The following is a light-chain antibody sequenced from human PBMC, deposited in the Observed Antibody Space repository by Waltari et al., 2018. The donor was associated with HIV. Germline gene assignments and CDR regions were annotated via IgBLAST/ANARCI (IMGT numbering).Light chain of an antibody. Sequence: DIVMTQSPDSLAVSLGERATINCRSSQSVLYSSNNKNFLAWYQQKSGQPPKLLIYWVSTRESGVPDRFSGSGSGTDFTLTIRGLQAEDVAIYFCHQYDSSPPRFTFGPGTKVDI. CDR2: WVS. V-gene: IGKV4-1*01. CDR1: QSVLYSSNNKNF. J-gene: IGKJ3*01. CDR3: HQYDSSPPRFT.